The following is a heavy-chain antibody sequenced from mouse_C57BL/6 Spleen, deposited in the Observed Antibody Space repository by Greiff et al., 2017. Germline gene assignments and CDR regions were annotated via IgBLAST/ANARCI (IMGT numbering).Heavy chain of an antibody. CDR1: GYSITSGYY. J-gene: IGHJ1*03. D-gene: IGHD1-1*01. CDR3: AKTTVVASDWYFDV. Sequence: EVKLVESGPGLVKPSQSLSLTCSVTGYSITSGYYWNWIRQFPGNKLEWMGYISYDGSNNYNPSLKNRISITRDTSKNQFFLKLNSVTTEDTATYYCAKTTVVASDWYFDVWGTGTTVTVSS. CDR2: ISYDGSN. V-gene: IGHV3-6*01.